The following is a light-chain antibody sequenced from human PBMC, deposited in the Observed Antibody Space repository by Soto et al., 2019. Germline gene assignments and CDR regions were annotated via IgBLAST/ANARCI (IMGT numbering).Light chain of an antibody. Sequence: DIQMTQSPSTLSASVEDRVTITCRASQSISSWLAWYQQKPGKAPKLLIYDASSLESGVPSRFSGSGSGTEFTLTISSLQPDDFATYYSQQYNSYPYTFGQGTKLEIK. V-gene: IGKV1-5*01. CDR2: DAS. CDR3: QQYNSYPYT. J-gene: IGKJ2*01. CDR1: QSISSW.